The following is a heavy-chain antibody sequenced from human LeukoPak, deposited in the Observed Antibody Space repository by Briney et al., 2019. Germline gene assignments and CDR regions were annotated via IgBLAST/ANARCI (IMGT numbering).Heavy chain of an antibody. CDR1: GGSINIDNW. CDR3: ARGTDSDY. J-gene: IGHJ4*02. D-gene: IGHD2-2*01. Sequence: KASETLSLTCAVSGGSINIDNWWSWVRQPPGKGLEWIGEIYHSGSTNYNPSLKSRVTILADRSKNQFSLKLNSVTAADTAVYCCARGTDSDYWGQGTLVTVSS. CDR2: IYHSGST. V-gene: IGHV4-4*01.